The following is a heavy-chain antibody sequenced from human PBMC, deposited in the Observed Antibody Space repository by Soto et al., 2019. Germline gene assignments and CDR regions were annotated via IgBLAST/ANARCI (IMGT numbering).Heavy chain of an antibody. J-gene: IGHJ6*02. D-gene: IGHD2-21*02. CDR3: ARVCGGDCHNGMDV. Sequence: SETLSLTCTVSGGSMSSGGYYWRWIRPHPGKGLEWIGYIYNSGSTYYNPSLKSRVTISVDTSKNQFSLKLSSVTAADTAVYNCARVCGGDCHNGMDVWGQGTTVTVSS. CDR2: IYNSGST. V-gene: IGHV4-31*03. CDR1: GGSMSSGGYY.